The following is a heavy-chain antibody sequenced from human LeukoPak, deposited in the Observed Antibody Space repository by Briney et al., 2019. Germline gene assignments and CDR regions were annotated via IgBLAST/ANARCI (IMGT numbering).Heavy chain of an antibody. V-gene: IGHV4-38-2*02. J-gene: IGHJ4*02. CDR2: FYHDGST. D-gene: IGHD5-12*01. CDR3: ARRRFGSGYDY. Sequence: SETLSLTCTVSGYSISSGYYWGWIRQPPGKGLEWVGSFYHDGSTYYNPSLKSRVTIAVDTSKNQFSLNLSSVTAADTAVYFCARRRFGSGYDYGGQGTLVTVSS. CDR1: GYSISSGYY.